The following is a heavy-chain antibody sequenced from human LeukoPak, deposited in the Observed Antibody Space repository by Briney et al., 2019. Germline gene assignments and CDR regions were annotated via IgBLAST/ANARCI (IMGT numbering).Heavy chain of an antibody. Sequence: SETLSLTCTVSGGSISSYYWSWIRQPPGKGLEWIGYIYYSGSTNYNPSLKSRVTISVDTSKNQFSLKLSSVTAADTAVYYCARVRSGSYYFFDYWGRGTLVTVSS. V-gene: IGHV4-59*01. CDR1: GGSISSYY. CDR2: IYYSGST. D-gene: IGHD3-10*01. J-gene: IGHJ4*02. CDR3: ARVRSGSYYFFDY.